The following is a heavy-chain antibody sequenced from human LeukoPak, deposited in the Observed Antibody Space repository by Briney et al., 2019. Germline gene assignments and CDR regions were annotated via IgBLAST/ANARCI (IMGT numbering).Heavy chain of an antibody. D-gene: IGHD3-3*01. Sequence: PSETLSLTCTVSGGSISSYYWSWIRQPAGKGLEWIGRIYTSGSTNYNPSLKSRVTISVDTSKNQFSLKLSSVTAADTAVYYCARANYDFWSGYYLDYWGQGTLVTVSS. V-gene: IGHV4-4*07. CDR1: GGSISSYY. CDR3: ARANYDFWSGYYLDY. CDR2: IYTSGST. J-gene: IGHJ4*02.